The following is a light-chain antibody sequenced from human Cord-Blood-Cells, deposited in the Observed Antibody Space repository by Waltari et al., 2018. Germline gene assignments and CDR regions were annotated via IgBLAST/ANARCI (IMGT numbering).Light chain of an antibody. CDR1: QSVSSN. CDR3: QQYNNWPEADIGDEARWT. CDR2: GAS. Sequence: EIVMTQSPATLSVSPGERATLSCRASQSVSSNLAWYQQKPGQAPRLLIYGASTRATGIPAWFSGSGSGTEFTLTISSLQSEDFAVYYCQQYNNWPEADIGDEARWTFGQGTKVEIK. J-gene: IGKJ1*01. V-gene: IGKV3-15*01.